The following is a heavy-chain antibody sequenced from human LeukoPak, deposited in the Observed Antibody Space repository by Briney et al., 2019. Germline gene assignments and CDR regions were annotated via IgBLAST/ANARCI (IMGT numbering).Heavy chain of an antibody. CDR3: ARDRSLGYSSGSYDY. V-gene: IGHV4-38-2*02. Sequence: SETLSLTCGVSGYSISGGYYWGWIRQPPGKGLEWIGNIYHNGGTYYNPSLKSRVTISVDTSKNQFSLKVTSVTAADTAVYYCARDRSLGYSSGSYDYWGQGTLVTVSS. CDR1: GYSISGGYY. D-gene: IGHD3-10*01. CDR2: IYHNGGT. J-gene: IGHJ4*02.